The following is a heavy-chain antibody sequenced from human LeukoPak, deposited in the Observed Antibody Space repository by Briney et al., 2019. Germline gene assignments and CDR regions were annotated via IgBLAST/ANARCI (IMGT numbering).Heavy chain of an antibody. V-gene: IGHV1-2*02. Sequence: GASVKVSCKTSGYTFTGYYMHWVRQAPGQGLEWVGWINPNSGGTNYAQKFQGRVTMTRARAITTASMDLSMLRPGDTAVYYCARDKVGAGNYWGQGPLVSVST. CDR2: INPNSGGT. CDR1: GYTFTGYY. CDR3: ARDKVGAGNY. J-gene: IGHJ4*02. D-gene: IGHD1-26*01.